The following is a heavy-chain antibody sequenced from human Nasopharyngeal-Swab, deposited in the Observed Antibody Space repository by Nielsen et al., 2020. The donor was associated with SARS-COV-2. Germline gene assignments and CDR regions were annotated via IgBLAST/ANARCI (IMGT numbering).Heavy chain of an antibody. D-gene: IGHD6-19*01. V-gene: IGHV3-23*01. CDR3: AKAHGGGWATEFDS. CDR2: TSTGGGST. Sequence: GESLKISCAASGFTFTNYAMGWVRQAPGKGLEWISETSTGGGSTNYADSVKGRFTSSRDNSKTTLFLQMNSLTAEDTAVYYCAKAHGGGWATEFDSWGQGTLVTVSS. J-gene: IGHJ4*02. CDR1: GFTFTNYA.